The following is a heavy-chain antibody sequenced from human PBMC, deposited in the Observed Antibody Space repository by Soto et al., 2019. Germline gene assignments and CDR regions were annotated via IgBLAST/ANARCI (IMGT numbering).Heavy chain of an antibody. D-gene: IGHD2-8*01. CDR2: IYYSGST. CDR3: ARGYGTNGVCRTNDAFDI. Sequence: QVQLQESGPGLVKPSETLSLTCTVSGGSISSYYWSWIRQPPGKGLEWIGYIYYSGSTNYNPPLKSRVTISVDRSKNQFSLKLSSVTAADTAVYYCARGYGTNGVCRTNDAFDIWGQGTMVTVSS. CDR1: GGSISSYY. J-gene: IGHJ3*02. V-gene: IGHV4-59*01.